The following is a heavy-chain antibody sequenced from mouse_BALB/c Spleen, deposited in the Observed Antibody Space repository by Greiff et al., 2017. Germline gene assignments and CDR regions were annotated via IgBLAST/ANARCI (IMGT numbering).Heavy chain of an antibody. Sequence: VQLQQTGPELVKPGASVKISCKASGYSFTDYIMLWVKQSHGKSLEWIGNINPYYGSTSYNLKFKGKATLTVDKSSSTAYMQLNSLTSEDSAVYYCARESEGAWFAYWGQGTLVTVSA. V-gene: IGHV1-39*01. CDR2: INPYYGST. J-gene: IGHJ3*01. CDR1: GYSFTDYI. CDR3: ARESEGAWFAY.